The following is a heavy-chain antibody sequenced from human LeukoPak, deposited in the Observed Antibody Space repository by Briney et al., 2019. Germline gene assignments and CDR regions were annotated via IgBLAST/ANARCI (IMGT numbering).Heavy chain of an antibody. CDR2: ISGRGGDT. Sequence: ETLSLTCTVSGGSISSSSYYWGWIRQAPGKGLEWISAISGRGGDTYFADSVKGRFTISRDNSKNTLYLQMNSLRAEDTAVYYCAKDLPIAAAATDAFDIWGQGTMVTVSS. CDR1: GGSISSSSYY. V-gene: IGHV3-23*01. D-gene: IGHD6-13*01. J-gene: IGHJ3*02. CDR3: AKDLPIAAAATDAFDI.